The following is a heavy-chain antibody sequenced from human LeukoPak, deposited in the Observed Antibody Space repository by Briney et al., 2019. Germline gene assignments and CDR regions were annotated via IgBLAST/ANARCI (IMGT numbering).Heavy chain of an antibody. CDR2: INRRGHT. CDR3: AKEVDCPSDCLFFHS. CDR1: GFTFDRFT. D-gene: IGHD2-21*02. V-gene: IGHV3-43*01. Sequence: GGSLRLSCAASGFTFDRFTIHWVRQTPGKGLEWVSLINRRGHTFYSDSVKGRFTISRDNSRNSLFLQMNSLRPEDTALYHCAKEVDCPSDCLFFHSWGQGTLVTVSS. J-gene: IGHJ4*02.